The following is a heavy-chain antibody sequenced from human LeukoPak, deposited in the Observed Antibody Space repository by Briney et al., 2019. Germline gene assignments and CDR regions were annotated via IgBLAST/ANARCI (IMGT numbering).Heavy chain of an antibody. J-gene: IGHJ6*03. CDR3: ASSSTKYYYYMDV. CDR1: GGSFSGYY. D-gene: IGHD2-2*01. CDR2: INHSGST. V-gene: IGHV4-34*01. Sequence: SETLSLTCAVYGGSFSGYYWSWIRQPPGKGPEWIGEINHSGSTNYNPSLKSRVTISVDTSKNQFSLKLSSVTAADTAVYYCASSSTKYYYYMDVWGKGTTVTVSS.